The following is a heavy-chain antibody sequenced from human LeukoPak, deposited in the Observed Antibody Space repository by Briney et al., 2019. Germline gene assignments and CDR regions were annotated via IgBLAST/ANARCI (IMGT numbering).Heavy chain of an antibody. V-gene: IGHV1-2*02. Sequence: ASVKVSCKASGYTFTGYYMHWVRQAPGQGLEWMGWINPNSGGTNYAQKFQGRVTMTRDTSISTAYMELSRLRSDDTAVYYCAREGITVVRGVIIYYYGMDVWGQGTTVTVSS. D-gene: IGHD3-10*01. CDR2: INPNSGGT. CDR1: GYTFTGYY. CDR3: AREGITVVRGVIIYYYGMDV. J-gene: IGHJ6*02.